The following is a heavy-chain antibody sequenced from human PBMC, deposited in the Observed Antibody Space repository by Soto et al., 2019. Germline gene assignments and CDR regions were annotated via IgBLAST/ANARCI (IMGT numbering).Heavy chain of an antibody. J-gene: IGHJ4*02. CDR3: AREGKSILHNFSQFDY. CDR1: GGSISSYY. CDR2: IYYSGST. Sequence: SETLSLTCTVSGGSISSYYWSWIRQPPGKGLEWIGYIYYSGSTNYNPSLKSRVTISVDTSKNQFSLKLSSVTAADTAVYYCAREGKSILHNFSQFDYWGQGTLVTVSS. D-gene: IGHD2-21*01. V-gene: IGHV4-59*01.